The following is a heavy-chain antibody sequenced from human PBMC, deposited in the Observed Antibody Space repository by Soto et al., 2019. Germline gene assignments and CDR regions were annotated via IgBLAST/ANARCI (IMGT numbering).Heavy chain of an antibody. CDR2: MNPNRDNT. CDR1: GYTFTSFD. V-gene: IGHV1-8*01. J-gene: IGHJ4*02. CDR3: AVNIAATGTFDY. D-gene: IGHD6-13*01. Sequence: QVQLVQSGAEVKKPGASVKVSCKTSGYTFTSFDINWVRQATGQGPEWMGWMNPNRDNTGYVQKFQGRVTMTRNTSISTAYMELSSLRSEDTAVYYCAVNIAATGTFDYWGQGTLVTVSS.